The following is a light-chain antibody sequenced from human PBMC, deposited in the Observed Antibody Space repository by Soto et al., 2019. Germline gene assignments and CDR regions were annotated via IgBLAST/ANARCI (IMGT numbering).Light chain of an antibody. CDR2: DVS. V-gene: IGLV2-14*01. Sequence: QSALTQPASVSGSPGQSITISCTGTSSDVGGYNYVSWYQQHPGKAPKLMIYDVSNRPSGVSNRFSGSKSGNTASLTISGLQAEDEADYYCSSYTSSSTLPFGGGTKLTV. J-gene: IGLJ2*01. CDR3: SSYTSSSTLP. CDR1: SSDVGGYNY.